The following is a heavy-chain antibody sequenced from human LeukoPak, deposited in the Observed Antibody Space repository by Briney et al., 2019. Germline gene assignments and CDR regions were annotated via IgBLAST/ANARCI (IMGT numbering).Heavy chain of an antibody. CDR2: ISGSGGST. CDR3: AIALHYGSGSYPYFDY. D-gene: IGHD3-10*01. V-gene: IGHV3-23*01. Sequence: GRSLRLSCAASGFTFSTYGMSWVRQAPGKGLEWVSAISGSGGSTYYEDSVKGRFTGSRDNSKNTLYLQMNTVKAEDTAGYYCAIALHYGSGSYPYFDYWGQGTLVTVSS. J-gene: IGHJ4*02. CDR1: GFTFSTYG.